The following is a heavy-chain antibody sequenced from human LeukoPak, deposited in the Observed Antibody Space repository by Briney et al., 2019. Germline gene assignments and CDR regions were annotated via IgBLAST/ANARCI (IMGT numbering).Heavy chain of an antibody. J-gene: IGHJ4*02. V-gene: IGHV1-2*02. Sequence: ASVKVSCKASGYTFTDYYMHWVRQAPGQGFEWMGWINPNDGDTNYAQKFQGRVTMTRDTSISTAHMEVSRLRSDDTAVYYCARANFLYCSSSTCLSDYWGQGTLVTVSS. CDR3: ARANFLYCSSSTCLSDY. CDR2: INPNDGDT. CDR1: GYTFTDYY. D-gene: IGHD2-2*01.